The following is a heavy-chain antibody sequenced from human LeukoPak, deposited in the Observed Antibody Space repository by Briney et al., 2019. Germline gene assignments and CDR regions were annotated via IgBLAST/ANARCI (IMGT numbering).Heavy chain of an antibody. CDR1: GFTFSSYW. Sequence: GGSLRLSCAASGFTFSSYWMTWVRQAPGKGLEWVANIKEDGGEKYHVDSVKGRFTISRDNAKNSLHLQMNSLRAEDTAVCYCARMNTDAFDIWGQGTMVTVSS. CDR3: ARMNTDAFDI. J-gene: IGHJ3*02. V-gene: IGHV3-7*05. CDR2: IKEDGGEK. D-gene: IGHD4-11*01.